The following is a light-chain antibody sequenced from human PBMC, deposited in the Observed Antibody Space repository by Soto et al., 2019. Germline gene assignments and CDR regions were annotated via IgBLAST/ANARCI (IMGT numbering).Light chain of an antibody. Sequence: ETVMTQSPATLSVSPGERATLSCRASQSIRSTLAWYQQKLGQAPRLLIYGASTRATDIPPRFSGSGSGTEFTLTISSLQSEDFAIYYCQQYNNWPRTFGQGTKVDIK. CDR2: GAS. J-gene: IGKJ1*01. V-gene: IGKV3-15*01. CDR3: QQYNNWPRT. CDR1: QSIRST.